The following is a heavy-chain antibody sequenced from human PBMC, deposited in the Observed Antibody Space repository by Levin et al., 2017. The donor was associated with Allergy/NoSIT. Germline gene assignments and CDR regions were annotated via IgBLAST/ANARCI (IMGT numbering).Heavy chain of an antibody. CDR2: FSYDGGKR. Sequence: GESLKISCAASGFTLSSYDIHWVRQAPGKGLEWVALFSYDGGKRYYADSVKGRFSISRDSSKDTLYLQMDSLIPEDTAVYYCARPSGDYYYFVDVWDKGTTVTVSS. CDR1: GFTLSSYD. J-gene: IGHJ6*03. V-gene: IGHV3-30-3*01. D-gene: IGHD1-26*01. CDR3: ARPSGDYYYFVDV.